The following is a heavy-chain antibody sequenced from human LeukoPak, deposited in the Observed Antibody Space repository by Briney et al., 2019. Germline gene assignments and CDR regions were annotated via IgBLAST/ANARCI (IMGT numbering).Heavy chain of an antibody. Sequence: GGSLRLSCAASGFTFSSYAMSWVRQAPGKRLEWVSAISGSGGSTYYADSVKGRFTISRDNSKNTLYLQMNSLRAEDTAGYYCAISDIVATFGWGQGTLVTVSS. V-gene: IGHV3-23*01. D-gene: IGHD5-12*01. CDR3: AISDIVATFG. CDR1: GFTFSSYA. CDR2: ISGSGGST. J-gene: IGHJ4*02.